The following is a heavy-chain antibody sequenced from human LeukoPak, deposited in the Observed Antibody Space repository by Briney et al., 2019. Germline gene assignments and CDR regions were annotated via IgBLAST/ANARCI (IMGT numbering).Heavy chain of an antibody. Sequence: GTSLRLSCAASGFTFSTYGMHWVRQAPGKGLEWVAVISYDGTNKYYADSVKGRFTISRDNSKDTLYLQMNSLRTDDTAVYFCAKDRHPSLLRDVYYFDYWGQGTLVTVSS. J-gene: IGHJ4*02. CDR3: AKDRHPSLLRDVYYFDY. CDR2: ISYDGTNK. D-gene: IGHD2-15*01. CDR1: GFTFSTYG. V-gene: IGHV3-30*18.